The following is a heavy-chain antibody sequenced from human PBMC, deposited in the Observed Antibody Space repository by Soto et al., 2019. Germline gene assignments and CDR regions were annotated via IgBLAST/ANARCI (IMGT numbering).Heavy chain of an antibody. J-gene: IGHJ4*01. D-gene: IGHD3-10*01. CDR3: ERARGY. CDR2: IYYSGRT. V-gene: IGHV4-31*03. CDR1: GGSLSSGCYY. Sequence: QVQLQESGPGLVKPSQTLSLTCTVSGGSLSSGCYYWSWIRQHPGTVLEWMEYIYYSGRTYYNPSLKTRVTLPVDTSKNQFSLKLSSVTAAETAVYYFERARGYWGHGTLGTVSS.